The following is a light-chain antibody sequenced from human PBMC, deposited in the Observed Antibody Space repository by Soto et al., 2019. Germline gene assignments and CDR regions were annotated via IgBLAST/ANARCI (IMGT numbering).Light chain of an antibody. J-gene: IGLJ2*01. CDR1: SSDVGSYNL. CDR3: CSYAGSL. V-gene: IGLV2-23*01. CDR2: EGS. Sequence: QSALTQPASVSGSPGQSITISCTGTSSDVGSYNLVSWYQQHPGKAPKLMIYEGSKRPSGVSNRFSGSKSGNTASLTISGLQAEDEADYYCCSYAGSLFGGVTKLTVL.